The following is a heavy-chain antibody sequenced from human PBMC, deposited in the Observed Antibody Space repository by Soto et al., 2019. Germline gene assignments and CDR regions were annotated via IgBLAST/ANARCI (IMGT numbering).Heavy chain of an antibody. Sequence: QVQLQESGPGLVTPSQTLSLTCTASGASIFSGDFYWTWIRQPPGVGLEWIWYTDYSGSTYYNPSLMNRVTISIDTSKNQFSLKLRSVTAADTAVYYCVRDHQWLLMDVWGQGTTVTVSS. J-gene: IGHJ6*02. D-gene: IGHD6-19*01. CDR3: VRDHQWLLMDV. CDR1: GASIFSGDFY. V-gene: IGHV4-30-4*01. CDR2: TDYSGST.